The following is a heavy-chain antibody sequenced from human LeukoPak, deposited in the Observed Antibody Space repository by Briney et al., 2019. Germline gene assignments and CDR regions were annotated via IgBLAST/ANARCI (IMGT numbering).Heavy chain of an antibody. J-gene: IGHJ5*02. Sequence: SETLSLTCSVSGGSIGSSSYCWGWIRQPPGKGLEWIGTICYSGSTFYNPSLKSRVTLSVDTSKTQFSLKLSSVTAADTAVYYCARTENYIPEDCFDPWGQGTLVTVSS. CDR2: ICYSGST. CDR3: ARTENYIPEDCFDP. V-gene: IGHV4-39*01. CDR1: GGSIGSSSYC. D-gene: IGHD5-24*01.